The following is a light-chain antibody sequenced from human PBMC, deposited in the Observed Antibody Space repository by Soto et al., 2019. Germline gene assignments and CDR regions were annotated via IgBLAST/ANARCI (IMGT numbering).Light chain of an antibody. Sequence: DIQMTQSPSTLSASVGDRVTVTCRASQSITNLLAWYQQKPGKAPKLLIYDVSSLESGVPSRFSGSGSGTDFTLTINSLQPEDFATYYCQQAYSFPITFGQGTRLEIK. V-gene: IGKV1-5*01. CDR2: DVS. CDR3: QQAYSFPIT. CDR1: QSITNL. J-gene: IGKJ5*01.